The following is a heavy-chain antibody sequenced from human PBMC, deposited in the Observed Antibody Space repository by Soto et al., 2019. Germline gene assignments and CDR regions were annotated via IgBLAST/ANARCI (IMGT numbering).Heavy chain of an antibody. CDR2: IIPVSGTT. J-gene: IGHJ2*01. CDR1: GGTFSSFG. D-gene: IGHD2-15*01. CDR3: ASPPDGGYSTWYFDL. V-gene: IGHV1-69*12. Sequence: QVQLVQSGAEVKKPGSSVKVSCKVSGGTFSSFGISWVRQAPGQGLEWMGGIIPVSGTTDYAQKFQGRVTIPADESTKTAYMELSSLRSEDTAVYYCASPPDGGYSTWYFDLWGRGTLVTVSS.